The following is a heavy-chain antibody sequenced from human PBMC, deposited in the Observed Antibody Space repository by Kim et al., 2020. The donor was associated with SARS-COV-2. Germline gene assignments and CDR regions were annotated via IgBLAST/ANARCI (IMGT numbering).Heavy chain of an antibody. J-gene: IGHJ5*02. CDR3: AREPYPGWFDP. CDR2: T. Sequence: TNYADSVKGRFTISRDNAKNSLYLQMNSLRAEDTAVYYCAREPYPGWFDPWGQGTLVTVSS. V-gene: IGHV3-11*05. D-gene: IGHD2-21*01.